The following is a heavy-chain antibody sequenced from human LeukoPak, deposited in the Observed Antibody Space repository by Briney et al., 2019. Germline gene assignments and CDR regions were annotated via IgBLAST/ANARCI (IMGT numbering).Heavy chain of an antibody. CDR2: IGYDGRNK. CDR3: AKDNAYYYADY. Sequence: PGGSLRLSCAASGFTFSSYGIHWVRQAPGKGLEWVTFIGYDGRNKYYADSVKGRFTISRDNSKNTLYLQMNSLRAEDTAVYYCAKDNAYYYADYWGQRTLVTVSS. J-gene: IGHJ4*02. D-gene: IGHD3-10*01. V-gene: IGHV3-30*02. CDR1: GFTFSSYG.